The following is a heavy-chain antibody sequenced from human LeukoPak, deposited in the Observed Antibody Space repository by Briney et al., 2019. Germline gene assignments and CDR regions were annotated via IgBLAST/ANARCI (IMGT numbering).Heavy chain of an antibody. CDR3: ARALITGSYCGDDAFDI. Sequence: PGGSLRLSCAASGFTFSSYSMNWVRQAPGKGLEWVSSISSSSSYIYYADSVKGRFTISRDNAKNSLYLQMNSLRAEDTAVYYCARALITGSYCGDDAFDIWGQGTMVTVSS. CDR1: GFTFSSYS. D-gene: IGHD1-26*01. J-gene: IGHJ3*02. CDR2: ISSSSSYI. V-gene: IGHV3-21*01.